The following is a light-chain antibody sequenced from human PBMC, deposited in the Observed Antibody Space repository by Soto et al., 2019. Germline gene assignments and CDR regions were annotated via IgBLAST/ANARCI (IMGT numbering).Light chain of an antibody. Sequence: DIQMTQSPSSLSSSVGDRVTITCRASQNISVYLAWYQQKPGKVPKLLIYSASTLQSGVPSRFSGSGSGTDFTLTSRSLQPEDVATYYCQRFNTAPLTFGQGTRLEIK. J-gene: IGKJ5*01. CDR1: QNISVY. CDR2: SAS. V-gene: IGKV1-27*01. CDR3: QRFNTAPLT.